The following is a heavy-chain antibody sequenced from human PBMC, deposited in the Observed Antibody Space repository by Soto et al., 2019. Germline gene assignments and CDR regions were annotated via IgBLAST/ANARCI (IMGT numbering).Heavy chain of an antibody. V-gene: IGHV4-4*02. D-gene: IGHD6-19*01. CDR3: ASQGFTRAGFDY. J-gene: IGHJ4*02. Sequence: SETLSLTWAVSGGSISSSNWWSFVRQPPGKGLEWIGEIYHSGSTNYNPSLKSRVTISVDKSKNQFSLKLSSVTAADTAVYYCASQGFTRAGFDYWGQGTLVTVSS. CDR2: IYHSGST. CDR1: GGSISSSNW.